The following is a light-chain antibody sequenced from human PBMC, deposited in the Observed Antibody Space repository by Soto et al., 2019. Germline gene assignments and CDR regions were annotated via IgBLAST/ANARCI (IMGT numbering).Light chain of an antibody. J-gene: IGLJ3*02. CDR2: INSAGSH. CDR3: QTWGTGIRV. V-gene: IGLV4-69*01. Sequence: QPVLTQSPSASASLGASVKLTCTLSSGHSSYAIAWHQQHPEKGPRYLMMINSAGSHTKGDVISDRFSGSSSGAARYLTISSLQSEDEADYYCQTWGTGIRVFGGGTKLTVL. CDR1: SGHSSYA.